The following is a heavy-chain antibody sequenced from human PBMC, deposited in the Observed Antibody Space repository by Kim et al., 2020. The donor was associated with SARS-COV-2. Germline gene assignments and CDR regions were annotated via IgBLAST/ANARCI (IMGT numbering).Heavy chain of an antibody. V-gene: IGHV3-23*01. Sequence: GGSLRLSCAASGFTFSSYAMSWVRQAPGKGLEWVSAISGSGGSTYYADSVKGRFTISRDNSKNTLYLQMNSLRAEDTAVYYCARLPYYYDSSGYYYIPLGFDYWGQGTLVTVSS. CDR1: GFTFSSYA. CDR3: ARLPYYYDSSGYYYIPLGFDY. J-gene: IGHJ4*02. CDR2: ISGSGGST. D-gene: IGHD3-22*01.